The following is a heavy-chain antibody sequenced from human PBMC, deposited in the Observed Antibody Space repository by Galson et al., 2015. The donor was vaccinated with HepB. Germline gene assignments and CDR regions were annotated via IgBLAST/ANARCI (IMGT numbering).Heavy chain of an antibody. CDR1: EFIFSTYS. CDR2: ISSRSNYL. J-gene: IGHJ4*02. CDR3: VRDPPLGTPLDY. D-gene: IGHD7-27*01. Sequence: LRLSCAASEFIFSTYSMAWVRQAPGKGLEWVSSISSRSNYLYYADSVKGRFTISRDDAQNALYLQMNSLRAEDTAVYYCVRDPPLGTPLDYWGQGTLVTVSS. V-gene: IGHV3-21*06.